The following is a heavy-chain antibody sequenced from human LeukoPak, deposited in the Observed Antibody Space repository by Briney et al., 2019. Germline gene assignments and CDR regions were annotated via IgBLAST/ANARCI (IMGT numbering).Heavy chain of an antibody. CDR3: ARGSSIAVAGDY. J-gene: IGHJ4*02. Sequence: ASVKVSCMASGYTFTSYDINWVRQATGQGLEWMGWMNPNSGNTGYAQKFQGRVTMTRNTSISTAYMELSSLRSEDTAVYYCARGSSIAVAGDYWGQGTLVTVSS. CDR2: MNPNSGNT. CDR1: GYTFTSYD. D-gene: IGHD6-19*01. V-gene: IGHV1-8*01.